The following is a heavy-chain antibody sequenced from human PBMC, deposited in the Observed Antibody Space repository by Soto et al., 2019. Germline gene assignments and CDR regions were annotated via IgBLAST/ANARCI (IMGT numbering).Heavy chain of an antibody. CDR1: GFTFSSYA. V-gene: IGHV3-23*01. Sequence: PGGSLRLSCAASGFTFSSYAMSWVRQTPGKGLEWVSAISGSGGSTYYADSVKGRFTISRDNSKNTLYLQMNSLRAEDTAVYYCAKAFSGLHFWSGQGGAFDIWGQGTMVTVSS. J-gene: IGHJ3*02. CDR2: ISGSGGST. CDR3: AKAFSGLHFWSGQGGAFDI. D-gene: IGHD3-3*02.